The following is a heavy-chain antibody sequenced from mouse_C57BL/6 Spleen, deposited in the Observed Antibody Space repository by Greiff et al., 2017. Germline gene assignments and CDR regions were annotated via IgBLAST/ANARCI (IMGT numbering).Heavy chain of an antibody. D-gene: IGHD4-1*01. CDR3: TRGDWGAY. CDR2: IDPETGGT. Sequence: VQLQQSGAELVRPGASVTLSCKASGYTFTDYEMHWVKQTPVHGLEWIGAIDPETGGTAYSQKFKGKAILTADKSSSTAYMELRSLTSEDSAVYYGTRGDWGAYWGQGTLVTVSA. V-gene: IGHV1-15*01. CDR1: GYTFTDYE. J-gene: IGHJ3*01.